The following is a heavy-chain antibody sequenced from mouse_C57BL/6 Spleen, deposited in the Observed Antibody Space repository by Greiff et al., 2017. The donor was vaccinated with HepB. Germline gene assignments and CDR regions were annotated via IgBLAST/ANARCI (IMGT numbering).Heavy chain of an antibody. V-gene: IGHV5-4*01. CDR3: ARDYYGRSSSWFAY. D-gene: IGHD1-1*01. J-gene: IGHJ3*01. CDR2: ISDGGSYT. Sequence: EVKLVESGGGLVKPGGSLKLSCAASGFTFSSYAMSWVRQTPEKRLEWVATISDGGSYTYYPDNVKGRFTISRDNAKNNLYLQLSHLKSEDTAMYYCARDYYGRSSSWFAYWGQGTLVTVSA. CDR1: GFTFSSYA.